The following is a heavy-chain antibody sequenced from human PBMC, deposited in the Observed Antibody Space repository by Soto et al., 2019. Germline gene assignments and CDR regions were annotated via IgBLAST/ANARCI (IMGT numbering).Heavy chain of an antibody. CDR1: GFTFDDYA. Sequence: EVQLVESGGGLVQPGRSLRLSCAASGFTFDDYAMHWVRQAPGKGLEWVSGISWNSGSIGYADSVKGRFTISRDNAKNSLYRQMNSLRGEDTALYYCAKDRSSSSWGAFDIWGQGTMVTVSS. CDR2: ISWNSGSI. V-gene: IGHV3-9*01. J-gene: IGHJ3*02. CDR3: AKDRSSSSWGAFDI. D-gene: IGHD6-6*01.